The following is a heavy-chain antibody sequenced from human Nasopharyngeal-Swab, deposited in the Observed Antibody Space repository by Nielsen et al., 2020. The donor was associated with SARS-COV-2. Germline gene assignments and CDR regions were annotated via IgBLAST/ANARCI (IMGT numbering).Heavy chain of an antibody. J-gene: IGHJ2*01. CDR1: GFTFSNAW. D-gene: IGHD1-20*01. CDR3: ARDKARYNWNLSLGWYFDL. Sequence: GGSLRLSCAASGFTFSNAWMSWVRQAPGKGLEWVGRIKSKTDGGTTDYAAPVKGRFTISRDDSKNTLYLQMNSLRAEDTAVYYCARDKARYNWNLSLGWYFDLWGRGTLVTVSS. V-gene: IGHV3-15*01. CDR2: IKSKTDGGTT.